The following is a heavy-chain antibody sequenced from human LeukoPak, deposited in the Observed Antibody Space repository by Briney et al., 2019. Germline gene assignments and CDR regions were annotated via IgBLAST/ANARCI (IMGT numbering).Heavy chain of an antibody. CDR2: INHSGST. D-gene: IGHD3-9*01. CDR3: ARIKAFDWSRFDY. CDR1: GGSFSGYY. V-gene: IGHV4-34*01. Sequence: SETLSLTCAVYGGSFSGYYWSWIRQPPGKGLEWIGEINHSGSTNYNPSLKSRVTISVDTSKNQFSLKLSSVTAADTAVYYCARIKAFDWSRFDYWGQGTLVTVSS. J-gene: IGHJ4*02.